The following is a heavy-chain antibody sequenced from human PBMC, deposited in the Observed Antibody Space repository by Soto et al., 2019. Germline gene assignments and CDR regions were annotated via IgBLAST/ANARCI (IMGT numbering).Heavy chain of an antibody. J-gene: IGHJ4*02. CDR2: ISGSGGNT. CDR1: GFTFTNYA. Sequence: EVHLLDSGGDLVQPGGSLRLSCAASGFTFTNYAMSWVRQAPGKGLEWVSSISGSGGNTYYADSVRGRFTISRDNTKNTLYLQMNSLRAEDTAIYYCVKARAAGGFDYWGQGTLVTVSS. V-gene: IGHV3-23*01. CDR3: VKARAAGGFDY. D-gene: IGHD3-10*01.